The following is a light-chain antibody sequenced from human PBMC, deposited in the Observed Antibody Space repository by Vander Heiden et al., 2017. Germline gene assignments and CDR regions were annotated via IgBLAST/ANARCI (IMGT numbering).Light chain of an antibody. CDR1: SSDVGLYNY. CDR2: DVS. V-gene: IGLV2-14*03. CDR3: SSYTSITTLV. Sequence: SALTQPASMSGSPGQSITISCTGTSSDVGLYNYVSWYQQLPGKAPKVLIHDVSTRPSGVSHRFSGSKSGNTAYLTISGLQTEDEAHYYCSSYTSITTLVFGTGTKVTVL. J-gene: IGLJ1*01.